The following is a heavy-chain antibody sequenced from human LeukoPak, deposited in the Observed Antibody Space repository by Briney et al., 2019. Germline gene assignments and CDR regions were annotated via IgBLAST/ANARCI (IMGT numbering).Heavy chain of an antibody. CDR1: GYTFTSYH. D-gene: IGHD3-10*01. V-gene: IGHV1-46*01. J-gene: IGHJ4*02. CDR2: INPSGRST. Sequence: ASVKVSCKASGYTFTSYHMHWVRQAPGQGLEWMGIINPSGRSTSYAQKFQGRVTMTRDASTGTVYMELSSLRSEDTAVYYCALVSIWFGELFDGDYWGQGTLVTVSS. CDR3: ALVSIWFGELFDGDY.